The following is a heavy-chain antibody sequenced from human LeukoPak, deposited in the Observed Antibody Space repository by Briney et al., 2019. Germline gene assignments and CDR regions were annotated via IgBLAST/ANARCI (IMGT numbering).Heavy chain of an antibody. CDR3: AIYDYYDSSGYYGYDY. J-gene: IGHJ4*02. V-gene: IGHV5-51*01. D-gene: IGHD3-22*01. Sequence: GESLKISCKGSGYSFTSYWIGWVRQMPGKGLEWMGIIYPGDSDTRYSPSFQGLVTISADKSISTAYLQWSSLKASDTAMYYCAIYDYYDSSGYYGYDYWGQGTLVTVSS. CDR1: GYSFTSYW. CDR2: IYPGDSDT.